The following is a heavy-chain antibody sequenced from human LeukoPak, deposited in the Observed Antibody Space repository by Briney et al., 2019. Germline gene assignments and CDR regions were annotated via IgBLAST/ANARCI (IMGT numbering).Heavy chain of an antibody. J-gene: IGHJ6*02. V-gene: IGHV1-58*02. CDR2: IVVGSGNT. CDR1: GVTFTSSA. Sequence: SVKVSCKASGVTFTSSAMQWVRQARGQRLEWIGWIVVGSGNTNYAQKFQERVTITRDMSTSTAYMELSSLRSEDTAVYYCAADKGDYYYYGMDVWGQGTTVTVSS. CDR3: AADKGDYYYYGMDV.